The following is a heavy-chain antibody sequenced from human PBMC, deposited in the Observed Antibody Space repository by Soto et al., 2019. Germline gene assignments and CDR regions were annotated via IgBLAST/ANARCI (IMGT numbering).Heavy chain of an antibody. V-gene: IGHV1-18*01. D-gene: IGHD3-10*01. CDR1: GYTFTSYG. CDR2: ISAYNGNT. Sequence: EASVKVSCKASGYTFTSYGISWVQQAPGQGLEWMGWISAYNGNTNYAQKFQGRVTMTADKSTSTAYMELSSLRSEDTAIYYCASSYGSGYRAFDYWGQGALVTSPQ. J-gene: IGHJ4*02. CDR3: ASSYGSGYRAFDY.